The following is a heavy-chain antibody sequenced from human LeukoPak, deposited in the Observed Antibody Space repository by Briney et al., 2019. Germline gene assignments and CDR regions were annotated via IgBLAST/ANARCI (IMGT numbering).Heavy chain of an antibody. CDR3: ARGKSQWLVRYYYGMDV. D-gene: IGHD6-19*01. CDR1: GFTFSSYD. V-gene: IGHV3-13*01. CDR2: IGTAGGT. J-gene: IGHJ6*02. Sequence: PGGSLRLSCAASGFTFSSYDMHWVRQATGKGLEWVSAIGTAGGTYYPGSVKGRFTISRENAKNSLYLQMNSLRAGDTAVYYCARGKSQWLVRYYYGMDVWGQGTTVTVSS.